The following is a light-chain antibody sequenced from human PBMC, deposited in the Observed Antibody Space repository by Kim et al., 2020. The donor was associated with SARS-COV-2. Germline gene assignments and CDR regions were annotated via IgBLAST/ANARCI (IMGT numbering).Light chain of an antibody. Sequence: EIVLTQSPGTLSLSPGERATLSCRASQSIISNYLAWYQQKLGQAPRLLIYGTSSRATGVPDRFSGSGSATDFTLTISRLEPEDFAVYYCQQYGSSQTFGQGTKVDIK. J-gene: IGKJ1*01. V-gene: IGKV3-20*01. CDR1: QSIISNY. CDR3: QQYGSSQT. CDR2: GTS.